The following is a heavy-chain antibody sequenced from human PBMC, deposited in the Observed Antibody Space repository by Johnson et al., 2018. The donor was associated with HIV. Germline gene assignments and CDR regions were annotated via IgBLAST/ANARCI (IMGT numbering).Heavy chain of an antibody. CDR1: GFTFDDYA. Sequence: VQLVESGGGLIQPGRSLRLSCAASGFTFDDYAMHWVRQTPGKGPEWISGLSWNSNTIGYADSVKGRFTISRDNAKAYLYLQMDSLRPEETAFYYCARDQLGSKFELSFYAFDMWGQGTLVTVSS. CDR3: ARDQLGSKFELSFYAFDM. D-gene: IGHD3-16*02. CDR2: LSWNSNTI. J-gene: IGHJ3*02. V-gene: IGHV3-9*01.